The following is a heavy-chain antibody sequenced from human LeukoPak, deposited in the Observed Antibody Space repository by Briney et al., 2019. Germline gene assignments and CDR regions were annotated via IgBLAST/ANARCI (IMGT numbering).Heavy chain of an antibody. J-gene: IGHJ6*03. V-gene: IGHV1-8*01. Sequence: GASVKVSCKASGYTFTSYDINWVRQATGQGLEWMGWMNPNSGNTGYAQKFQGRVTITRNTSISTAYMELSSLRSEDTAVYYCARRAVTPYYYYYMDVWGKGTTVTVSS. D-gene: IGHD4-17*01. CDR2: MNPNSGNT. CDR3: ARRAVTPYYYYYMDV. CDR1: GYTFTSYD.